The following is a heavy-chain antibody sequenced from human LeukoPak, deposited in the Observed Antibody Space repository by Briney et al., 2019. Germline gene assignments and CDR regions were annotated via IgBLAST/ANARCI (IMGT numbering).Heavy chain of an antibody. CDR3: ARDKIVGATHFDY. V-gene: IGHV3-7*01. CDR2: IKQDGSEK. Sequence: GGSLRLSCAASGFTFSTYRMSWVRQAPGKGLEWVANIKQDGSEKHYVDSVKGRFTISRDNAKNSLYLQMNSLRAEDTAIYYCARDKIVGATHFDYWGQGTLVTVSS. D-gene: IGHD1-26*01. J-gene: IGHJ4*02. CDR1: GFTFSTYR.